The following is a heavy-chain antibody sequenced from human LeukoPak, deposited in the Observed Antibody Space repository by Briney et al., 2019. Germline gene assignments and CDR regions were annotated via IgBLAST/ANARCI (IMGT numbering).Heavy chain of an antibody. CDR2: ISSSSSYI. V-gene: IGHV3-21*01. Sequence: GGSLRLSCAASGFTFSSYSMTRVRQAPGKGLEWVSSISSSSSYIYYADSVKGRFTISRDNAKNSLYLQMNSLRAEDTAVYYCAREYGDGYNWGGFDYWGQGTLVTVSS. D-gene: IGHD5-24*01. J-gene: IGHJ4*02. CDR3: AREYGDGYNWGGFDY. CDR1: GFTFSSYS.